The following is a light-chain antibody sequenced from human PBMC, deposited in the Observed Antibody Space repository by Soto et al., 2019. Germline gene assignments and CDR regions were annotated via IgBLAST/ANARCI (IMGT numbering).Light chain of an antibody. Sequence: QSALTQPASVSGSPGQSITISCTGTSSDVGGYNYVSWYQHHPGKAPKLMIYEVVNRPSGVSNRFSGSKSGNTASLTISGLQAEDDADYYCTSYTSSSPLVFGTGTKLTVL. CDR3: TSYTSSSPLV. CDR1: SSDVGGYNY. V-gene: IGLV2-14*01. CDR2: EVV. J-gene: IGLJ1*01.